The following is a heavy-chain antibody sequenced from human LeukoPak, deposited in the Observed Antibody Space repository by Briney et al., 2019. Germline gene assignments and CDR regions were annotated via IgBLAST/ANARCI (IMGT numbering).Heavy chain of an antibody. CDR1: GGTFSSYA. D-gene: IGHD3-22*01. Sequence: RASVKVSCKASGGTFSSYAISWVRQAPGQGLEWMGGIIPIFGTANYAQKFQGRVTTTADESTSTAYMELSSLRSEDTAVYYCARSDSSGYYESHYWGQGTLVTVSS. CDR3: ARSDSSGYYESHY. V-gene: IGHV1-69*13. CDR2: IIPIFGTA. J-gene: IGHJ4*02.